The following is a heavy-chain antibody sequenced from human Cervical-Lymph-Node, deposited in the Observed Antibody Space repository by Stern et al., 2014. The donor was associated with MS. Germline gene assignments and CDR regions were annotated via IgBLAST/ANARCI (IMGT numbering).Heavy chain of an antibody. CDR2: IIPIFGTA. V-gene: IGHV1-69*01. D-gene: IGHD2-15*01. CDR1: GGTFSSYA. CDR3: ARVGTYCSGGSCYSRWFDP. Sequence: VQLVQSGAEVKKPGSSVKVSCKASGGTFSSYAISWVRQAPGQGLEWMGGIIPIFGTANYAQKFQGRVTITADESTSTAYMELSSLRSEDTAVYYCARVGTYCSGGSCYSRWFDPWGQGTLVTVSS. J-gene: IGHJ5*02.